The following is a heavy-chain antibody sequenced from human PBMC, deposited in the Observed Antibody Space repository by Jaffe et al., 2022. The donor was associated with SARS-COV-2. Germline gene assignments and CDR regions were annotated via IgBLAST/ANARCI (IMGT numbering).Heavy chain of an antibody. J-gene: IGHJ6*02. D-gene: IGHD2-2*01. CDR3: AREGATTWASAMDV. CDR2: ISTIGSP. V-gene: IGHV4-61*02. Sequence: QVQLQESGPGLVKPSQTLSLTCTVSGGSISSGSYYWNWIRQPAGRGLEWIGRISTIGSPSYNPSLKSRVTMSVDTSKNQFSLILSSVTAADTAVYYCAREGATTWASAMDVWGQGTSVTVSS. CDR1: GGSISSGSYY.